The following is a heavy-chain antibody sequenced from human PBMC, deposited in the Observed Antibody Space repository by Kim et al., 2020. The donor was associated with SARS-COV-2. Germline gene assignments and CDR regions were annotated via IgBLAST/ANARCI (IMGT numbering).Heavy chain of an antibody. Sequence: GGSTYYAAAVQGRFTISRDNSKNMLYLQMNSLSAEDTAVYYCAPFSSKDYWGQGTLVTVSS. V-gene: IGHV3-66*01. J-gene: IGHJ4*02. CDR2: GGST. CDR3: APFSSKDY. D-gene: IGHD2-2*01.